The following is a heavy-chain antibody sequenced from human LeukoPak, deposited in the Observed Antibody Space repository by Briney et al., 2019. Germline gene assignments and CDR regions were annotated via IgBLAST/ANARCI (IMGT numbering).Heavy chain of an antibody. J-gene: IGHJ4*02. CDR1: GFTFSSYA. V-gene: IGHV3-30*04. CDR3: ARDLNDYVDY. Sequence: GGSLRPSCAASGFTFSSYAMHWVRQAPGKGLEWVAVISYDGSNKYYADSVKGRFTISRDNSKNTLYLQMNSLRAEDTAVYYCARDLNDYVDYWGQGTLVTVSS. CDR2: ISYDGSNK.